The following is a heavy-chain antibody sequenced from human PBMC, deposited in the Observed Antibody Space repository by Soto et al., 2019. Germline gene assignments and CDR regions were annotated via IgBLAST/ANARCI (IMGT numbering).Heavy chain of an antibody. V-gene: IGHV3-9*01. D-gene: IGHD6-19*01. J-gene: IGHJ4*02. CDR1: GFNLHDHT. CDR3: TRDYGWVQFDL. Sequence: ESGGGLVQSGRSLRLSCAASGFNLHDHTMHWVRQAPGRRLEWVSDITSNSQTIAYADSVKGRFTVSRDNARNSLYLQLDRLTPEDTALYYCTRDYGWVQFDLWGQGTLVTVSS. CDR2: ITSNSQTI.